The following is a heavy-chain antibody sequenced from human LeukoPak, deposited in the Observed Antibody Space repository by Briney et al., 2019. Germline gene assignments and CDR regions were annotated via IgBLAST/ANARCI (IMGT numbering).Heavy chain of an antibody. D-gene: IGHD3-22*01. Sequence: SETLSLTCTASGGSISSYYWSWIRQPPGKGLEWIGYIYYSGSTNYNPSLKSRVTISVDTSKNQFSLKLSSVTAADTAVYYCAREQRYYYDSSGYKYRNWFDPWGQGTLVTVSS. V-gene: IGHV4-59*01. CDR2: IYYSGST. CDR1: GGSISSYY. CDR3: AREQRYYYDSSGYKYRNWFDP. J-gene: IGHJ5*02.